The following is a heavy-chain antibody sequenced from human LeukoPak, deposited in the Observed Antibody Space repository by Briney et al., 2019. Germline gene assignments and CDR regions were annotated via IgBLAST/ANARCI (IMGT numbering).Heavy chain of an antibody. CDR2: INPSGGST. CDR3: ARDLYGANSGAFDI. J-gene: IGHJ3*02. Sequence: ASVKVSCKASGYTFTSYYMHWVRQAPGQGLEWKGIINPSGGSTSYAQKFQGRVTVTRDMSTSTVYMELSSLRSEDTAVYSCARDLYGANSGAFDIWGQGTMVTVSS. CDR1: GYTFTSYY. D-gene: IGHD4-23*01. V-gene: IGHV1-46*01.